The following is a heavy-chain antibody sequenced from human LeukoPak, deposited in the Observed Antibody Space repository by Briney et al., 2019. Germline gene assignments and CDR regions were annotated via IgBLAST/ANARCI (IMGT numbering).Heavy chain of an antibody. J-gene: IGHJ4*02. CDR2: MYYSGST. V-gene: IGHV4-59*01. CDR1: GGSISSYY. D-gene: IGHD6-19*01. Sequence: SETLSLTCPVSGGSISSYYWSWIRQPPGKGLEWIGYMYYSGSTNYNPSLKSRVTISVDTSKNQYSLKLSSVTAADTAVYYCARSEGGIVAGFDYWGQGTLVTVSS. CDR3: ARSEGGIVAGFDY.